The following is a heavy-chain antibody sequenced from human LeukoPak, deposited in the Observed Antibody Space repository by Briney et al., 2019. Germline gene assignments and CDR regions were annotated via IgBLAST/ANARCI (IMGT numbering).Heavy chain of an antibody. CDR3: ARDLLPPASYDAFDI. Sequence: GGSLRLSCAASGFTVSSNYMSWVRQAPGKGLEWVSVIYSGGSTYYADSVKGRFTISRDNSKNTLYLQMNSLRAEDTAVYYCARDLLPPASYDAFDIWGQGTMVTVSS. CDR1: GFTVSSNY. J-gene: IGHJ3*02. D-gene: IGHD2-2*01. V-gene: IGHV3-66*01. CDR2: IYSGGST.